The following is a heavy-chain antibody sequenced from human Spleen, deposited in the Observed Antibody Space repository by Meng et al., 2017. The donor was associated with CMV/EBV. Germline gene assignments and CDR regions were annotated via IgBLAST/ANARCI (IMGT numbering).Heavy chain of an antibody. CDR2: IYNSVT. CDR1: GDSVSSGSYH. D-gene: IGHD3-10*01. V-gene: IGHV4-61*03. Sequence: GSLRLSCFVSGDSVSSGSYHWDWIRQPPGKGLEWIGDIYNSVTNYNSALKSRVSMSIDTTKNHFSLKLSSVTAADTAVYYCATYYAGRGGSGFWGQGTLVTVSS. J-gene: IGHJ4*02. CDR3: ATYYAGRGGSGF.